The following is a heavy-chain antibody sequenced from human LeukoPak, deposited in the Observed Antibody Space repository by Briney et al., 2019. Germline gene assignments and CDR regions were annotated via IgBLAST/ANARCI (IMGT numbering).Heavy chain of an antibody. V-gene: IGHV4-39*01. D-gene: IGHD3-3*01. CDR3: ARQGYYDFWSAQHDY. CDR2: IYYSGST. Sequence: SETLSLTCTVSGGSISSSSCYWGWIRQPPGKGLEWIGGIYYSGSTYYNPSLKSRVTISVDTSKNQFSLKLSSVTAADTAVYYCARQGYYDFWSAQHDYWGQGTLVTVSP. CDR1: GGSISSSSCY. J-gene: IGHJ4*02.